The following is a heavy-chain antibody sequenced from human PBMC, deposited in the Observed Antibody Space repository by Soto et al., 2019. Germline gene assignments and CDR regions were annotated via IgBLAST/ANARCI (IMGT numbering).Heavy chain of an antibody. CDR3: AGDRSLYDSGSNDICNQAFDV. J-gene: IGHJ3*01. Sequence: DSVRFSGRATGYTFTGYHMHWVRPAPGQGLEVMGWINPNSGVTNYARKFQGRVTLTKDTSISTAYMEVSRLRSDDTPVYYCAGDRSLYDSGSNDICNQAFDVWRQGTMVTV. D-gene: IGHD3-22*01. CDR1: GYTFTGYH. CDR2: INPNSGVT. V-gene: IGHV1-2*07.